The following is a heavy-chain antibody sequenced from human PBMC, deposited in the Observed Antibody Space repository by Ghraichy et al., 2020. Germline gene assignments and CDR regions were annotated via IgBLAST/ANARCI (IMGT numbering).Heavy chain of an antibody. CDR1: GFTFSSYS. Sequence: GGSLRLSCAASGFTFSSYSMNWVRQAPGKGLEWVSSISSSSYIYYADSVKGRFTISRDNAKNSLYLQMNSLRAEDTAVYYCATRHDYGDYETVGGDAFDIWGQGTMVTVSS. V-gene: IGHV3-21*01. J-gene: IGHJ3*02. CDR2: ISSSSYI. D-gene: IGHD4-17*01. CDR3: ATRHDYGDYETVGGDAFDI.